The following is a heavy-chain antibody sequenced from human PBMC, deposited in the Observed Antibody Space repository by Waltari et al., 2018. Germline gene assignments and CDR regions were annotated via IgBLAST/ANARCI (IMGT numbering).Heavy chain of an antibody. D-gene: IGHD3-10*02. CDR2: ISSDGNFK. V-gene: IGHV3-30*18. J-gene: IGHJ4*02. CDR1: GFAFRTYG. CDR3: AKEKRNVGVDY. Sequence: QVQLVESGGGVVQPGKSLRISCEASGFAFRTYGFPWVREAPGKALDWVAVISSDGNFKYHADSVKGRFTISRDNSRNTLYLQMDSLTIEDTGVYFCAKEKRNVGVDYWGQGILVTVSS.